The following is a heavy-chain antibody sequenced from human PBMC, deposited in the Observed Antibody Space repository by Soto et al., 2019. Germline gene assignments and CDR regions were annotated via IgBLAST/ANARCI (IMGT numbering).Heavy chain of an antibody. CDR1: CDTMRTDNHY. J-gene: IGHJ6*02. CDR2: IHYSGNT. Sequence: QLQLQESGPELVKPSETLSLTCTVSCDTMRTDNHYWGWVHQTPGKGLEWIAHIHYSGNTFYNPSLKSRVARSVDTSKNHFSLNLTSVTAADTAVYYCATFSPLPINQDIYHVMDVWGPGTAVTVSS. V-gene: IGHV4-39*01. CDR3: ATFSPLPINQDIYHVMDV. D-gene: IGHD3-9*01.